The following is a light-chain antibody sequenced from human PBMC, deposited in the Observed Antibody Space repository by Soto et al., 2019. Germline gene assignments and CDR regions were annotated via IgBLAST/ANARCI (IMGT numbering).Light chain of an antibody. Sequence: DIQMTQSPSTLSASVGDRVTITCRASQSISTWLAWHQQKPGKAPKLLIYDASSLESGVPSRFSGSGSGTVFTLTITSLQPDDSATYYCHQYKSCSMYTFGQGTKLEIK. J-gene: IGKJ2*01. CDR2: DAS. CDR1: QSISTW. CDR3: HQYKSCSMYT. V-gene: IGKV1-5*01.